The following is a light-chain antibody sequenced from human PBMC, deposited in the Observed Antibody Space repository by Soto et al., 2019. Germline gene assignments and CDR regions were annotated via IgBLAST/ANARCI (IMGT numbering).Light chain of an antibody. CDR2: TDH. Sequence: QSVLTQPPSASGTPGQRVTISCSGSSSNIGRNAVNWYQQLPGMAPKLLVHTDHQRPSGVSDRFSGARSGTSASLAISGLQSEDEADYFCAAWDDSLIGWAFGGGTKVTVL. V-gene: IGLV1-44*01. CDR3: AAWDDSLIGWA. J-gene: IGLJ3*02. CDR1: SSNIGRNA.